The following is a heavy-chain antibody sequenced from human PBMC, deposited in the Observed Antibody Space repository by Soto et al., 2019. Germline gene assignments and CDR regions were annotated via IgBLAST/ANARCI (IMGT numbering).Heavy chain of an antibody. D-gene: IGHD6-13*01. CDR1: GFTFSSYE. CDR3: ARDVPRSWYYFDY. CDR2: ISSSGSAI. J-gene: IGHJ4*02. Sequence: EVQLVESGGGLVQPGGSLRLSCAASGFTFSSYEMNWVGQAPGKGVEWVSYISSSGSAIYYADSVKGRFTISRDNAKNSLYLQMNSLRDEDTAVYYCARDVPRSWYYFDYRGQGTLVTVSS. V-gene: IGHV3-48*03.